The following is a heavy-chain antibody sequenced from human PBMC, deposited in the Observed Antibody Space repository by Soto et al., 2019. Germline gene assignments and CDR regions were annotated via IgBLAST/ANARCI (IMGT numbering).Heavy chain of an antibody. CDR3: ARRFSSSSFYFDY. V-gene: IGHV3-23*01. CDR1: GFPFSSYA. CDR2: IGFTGEST. Sequence: EVQLLESGGGLVQPGGSLRLSCAASGFPFSSYAMSWVRHAPDKGLEWVSAIGFTGESTFYADSVKGRFTISRDNSKNTLYLQMNSLRAEDTAVYFCARRFSSSSFYFDYWGQGTLVTVSS. J-gene: IGHJ4*02. D-gene: IGHD6-6*01.